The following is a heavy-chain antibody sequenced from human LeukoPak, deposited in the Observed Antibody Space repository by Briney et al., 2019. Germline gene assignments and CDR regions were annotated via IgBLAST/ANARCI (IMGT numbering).Heavy chain of an antibody. D-gene: IGHD6-13*01. Sequence: PGGSLRLSCAASGFSFSHAWMNWVRQAPGKGLEWVSYISSSGSTIYYADSVKGRFTISRDNAKNSLYLQMDSLRAEDTAVYYCASFSSSWHRFVDYWGQGTLVTVSS. J-gene: IGHJ4*02. V-gene: IGHV3-48*04. CDR3: ASFSSSWHRFVDY. CDR1: GFSFSHAW. CDR2: ISSSGSTI.